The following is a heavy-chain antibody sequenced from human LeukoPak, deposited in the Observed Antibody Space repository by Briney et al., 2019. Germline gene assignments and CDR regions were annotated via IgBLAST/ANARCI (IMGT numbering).Heavy chain of an antibody. CDR3: ARDLDGYNDLDY. Sequence: ASVKVSCKASGYTFTGYYMHWVRQAPGQGLEWMGWINPNSGGTNYAQKFQGRVTMTRDTSISTAFMELSRLRSDDTAVYYCARDLDGYNDLDYWGQGTLVTVSS. J-gene: IGHJ4*02. CDR2: INPNSGGT. V-gene: IGHV1-2*02. D-gene: IGHD5-24*01. CDR1: GYTFTGYY.